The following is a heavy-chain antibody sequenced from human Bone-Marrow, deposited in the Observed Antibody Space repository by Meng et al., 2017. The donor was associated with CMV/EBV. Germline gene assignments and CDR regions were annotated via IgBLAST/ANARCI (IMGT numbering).Heavy chain of an antibody. D-gene: IGHD5/OR15-5a*01. CDR3: TTGPTDLSYFDH. Sequence: CKASGGTFSSYAISWVRQAPGQGLEWMGGIIPIFGTANYAQKFQGRVTITADKSTSTAYMELSSLRSEDTAMYYCTTGPTDLSYFDHWGQGTLLTVSS. V-gene: IGHV1-69*06. CDR1: GGTFSSYA. CDR2: IIPIFGTA. J-gene: IGHJ4*02.